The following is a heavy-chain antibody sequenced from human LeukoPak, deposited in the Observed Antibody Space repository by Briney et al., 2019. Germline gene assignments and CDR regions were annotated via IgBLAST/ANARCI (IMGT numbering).Heavy chain of an antibody. V-gene: IGHV3-23*01. J-gene: IGHJ6*03. CDR2: ISGSGGST. Sequence: GGSLRLSCAASGFTFSSYAMSWVRQAPGKGLEWVSAISGSGGSTYYADSVKGRFTISRDNSKNTLYLQMNSLRAEDTAVYYCAKGPGEWTTVTNYYYYYYYMDVWGKGTTVTVSS. D-gene: IGHD4-17*01. CDR3: AKGPGEWTTVTNYYYYYYYMDV. CDR1: GFTFSSYA.